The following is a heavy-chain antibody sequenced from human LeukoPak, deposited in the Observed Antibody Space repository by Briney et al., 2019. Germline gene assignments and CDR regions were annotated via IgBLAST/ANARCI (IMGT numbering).Heavy chain of an antibody. CDR1: GGSISSYY. CDR3: ASTNDSWSGYYYYGMDV. D-gene: IGHD3-3*01. V-gene: IGHV4-59*08. CDR2: IYYSGST. Sequence: PSETLSLTCTVSGGSISSYYWSWIRQPPGKGLEWIGYIYYSGSTNYNPSLKSRVTISVDTSKNQFSLKLSSVTAADTAVYYCASTNDSWSGYYYYGMDVWGQGTTVTVSS. J-gene: IGHJ6*02.